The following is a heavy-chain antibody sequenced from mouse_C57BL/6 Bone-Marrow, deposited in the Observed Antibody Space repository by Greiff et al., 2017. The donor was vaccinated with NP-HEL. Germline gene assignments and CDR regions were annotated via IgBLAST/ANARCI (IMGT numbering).Heavy chain of an antibody. CDR3: ARGYDYDGYWYFDV. CDR2: IYPGSGST. J-gene: IGHJ1*03. Sequence: QVQLQQSGAELVKPGASVKMSCKASGYTFTSYWITWVKQRPGQGLEWIGDIYPGSGSTNYNEKFKSKATLTVDTSSSTAYMQLSSLTSEDSAVYYCARGYDYDGYWYFDVWGTGTTVTVSS. D-gene: IGHD2-4*01. CDR1: GYTFTSYW. V-gene: IGHV1-55*01.